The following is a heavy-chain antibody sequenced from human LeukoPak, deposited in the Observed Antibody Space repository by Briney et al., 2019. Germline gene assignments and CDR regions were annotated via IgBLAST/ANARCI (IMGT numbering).Heavy chain of an antibody. Sequence: GGSLRLSCAASGFTVSSNYMSWVRQAPGKGLEWVSVIYSGGSTYYADSVKGRFTISRDNSKNTLYLQMNSLRAEDTAVYYCASLRPHYYDSSGWSGMDVWGQGTTVTVSS. CDR1: GFTVSSNY. J-gene: IGHJ6*02. CDR2: IYSGGST. V-gene: IGHV3-53*01. CDR3: ASLRPHYYDSSGWSGMDV. D-gene: IGHD3-22*01.